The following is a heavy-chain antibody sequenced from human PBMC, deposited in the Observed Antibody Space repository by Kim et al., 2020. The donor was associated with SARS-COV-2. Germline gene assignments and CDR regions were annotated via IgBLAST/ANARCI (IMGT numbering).Heavy chain of an antibody. J-gene: IGHJ4*02. Sequence: SVKGRFTISRDNSKNTLYLQMNSLRAEDTAVYYWAGGGDYYDSSGYLGYWGQGTLVTVSS. V-gene: IGHV3-53*01. D-gene: IGHD3-22*01. CDR3: AGGGDYYDSSGYLGY.